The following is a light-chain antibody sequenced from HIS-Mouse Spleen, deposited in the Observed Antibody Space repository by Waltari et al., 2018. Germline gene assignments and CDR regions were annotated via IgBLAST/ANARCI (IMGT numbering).Light chain of an antibody. CDR2: AAS. CDR3: QQLNSYPPT. J-gene: IGKJ1*01. CDR1: QGISSY. V-gene: IGKV1-9*01. Sequence: DIQLTQSPSFLSASVGDRVTITCRASQGISSYLAWYQQKPGKAPKLLIYAASTLQSGVPSRFSGSGSGTEFPLTISSLQPEDFATYDCQQLNSYPPTFGQGTKVEIK.